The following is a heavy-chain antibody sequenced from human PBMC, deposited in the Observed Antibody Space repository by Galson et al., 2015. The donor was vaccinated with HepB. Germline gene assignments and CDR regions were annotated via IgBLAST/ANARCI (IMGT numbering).Heavy chain of an antibody. CDR3: ARGYSSAWYFDL. V-gene: IGHV3-33*01. J-gene: IGHJ4*02. CDR2: IWDDGIKK. Sequence: SLRLSCAASGFMFDNYGMHWVRQAPGKGLEWMAVIWDDGIKKYYAESVKGRFTISRDNSKNTVYLEMHSLRAEDTAVYYCARGYSSAWYFDLWGQGTLVTVSS. D-gene: IGHD6-19*01. CDR1: GFMFDNYG.